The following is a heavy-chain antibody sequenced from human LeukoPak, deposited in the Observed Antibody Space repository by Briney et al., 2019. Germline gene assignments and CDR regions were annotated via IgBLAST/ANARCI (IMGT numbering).Heavy chain of an antibody. Sequence: PSETLSLTCTVSGGSISSGSYYWSWIRQPAGKGLEWIGRIYNSGSTNYNPSLKSRVTISVDTSKNQFSLKLSSVTAVDTAVYYCARDNVYSGYDWIYYYMDVWGKGTTVTVSS. CDR3: ARDNVYSGYDWIYYYMDV. J-gene: IGHJ6*03. V-gene: IGHV4-61*02. CDR2: IYNSGST. D-gene: IGHD5-12*01. CDR1: GGSISSGSYY.